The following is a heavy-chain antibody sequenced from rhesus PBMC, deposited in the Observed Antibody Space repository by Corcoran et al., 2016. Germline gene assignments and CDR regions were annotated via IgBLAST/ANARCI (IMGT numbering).Heavy chain of an antibody. J-gene: IGHJ4*01. Sequence: QVQLQESGPGLVKPSETLSLTCSVSGGSISSNYWSWIRQSPGQGLEWIGYIYGGSGSTSYHPSLKRRVTISTDTSKDQFALKLSSGTAADTAVYYCARGIAAAGTWGQGVLVTVSS. CDR3: ARGIAAAGT. D-gene: IGHD6-31*01. CDR1: GGSISSNY. CDR2: IYGGSGST. V-gene: IGHV4-147*01.